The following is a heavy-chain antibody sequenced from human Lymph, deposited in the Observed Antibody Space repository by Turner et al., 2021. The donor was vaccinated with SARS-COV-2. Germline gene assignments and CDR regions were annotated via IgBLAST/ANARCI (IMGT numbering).Heavy chain of an antibody. Sequence: EVQLLESGGGLVQPGGSLRLSCAASGFPFSSYSMSWVRQAPEEGREWVSCISGSGASTYYADSVKARFTISRDNSKNTLYLQMKSLRVEDTAVYYCAKDGYDGIYCGGGSCYSGWFDPWGQGTLVTVSS. V-gene: IGHV3-23*01. J-gene: IGHJ5*02. CDR3: AKDGYDGIYCGGGSCYSGWFDP. D-gene: IGHD2-15*01. CDR1: GFPFSSYS. CDR2: ISGSGAST.